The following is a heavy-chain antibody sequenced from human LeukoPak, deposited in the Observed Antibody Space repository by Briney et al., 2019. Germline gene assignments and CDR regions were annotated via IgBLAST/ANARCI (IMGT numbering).Heavy chain of an antibody. CDR1: GFTFSSYA. J-gene: IGHJ3*02. CDR3: AKVGGYCSGGSCPVANAFDI. D-gene: IGHD2-15*01. V-gene: IGHV3-23*01. Sequence: GGSLRLSCAASGFTFSSYAMSWVRQAPGKGLEWVSAISGSGGSTYYADSVKGRFTISRGNSKNTLYLQMNSLRAEDTAVYYCAKVGGYCSGGSCPVANAFDIWGQGTMVTVSS. CDR2: ISGSGGST.